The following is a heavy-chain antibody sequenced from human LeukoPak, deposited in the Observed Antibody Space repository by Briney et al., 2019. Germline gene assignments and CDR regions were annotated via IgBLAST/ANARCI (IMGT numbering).Heavy chain of an antibody. V-gene: IGHV3-30*03. J-gene: IGHJ3*02. CDR3: ARANLYYYDSSGYLAVGGAFDI. CDR2: ISYDGSNK. D-gene: IGHD3-22*01. CDR1: GFTFSSYG. Sequence: GGSLRLSCAASGFTFSSYGMHWVRQAPGKGLEWVAVISYDGSNKYYADSVKGRFTISRDNSKNTLYLQMNSLRAEDTAVYYCARANLYYYDSSGYLAVGGAFDIWGQGTMVTVSS.